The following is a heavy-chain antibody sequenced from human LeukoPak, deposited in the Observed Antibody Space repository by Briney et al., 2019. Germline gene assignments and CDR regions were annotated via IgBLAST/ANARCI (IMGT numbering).Heavy chain of an antibody. J-gene: IGHJ3*02. V-gene: IGHV4-39*01. CDR1: GGSISSVNYY. CDR2: IYYSGTT. Sequence: PSETLSLTCTVSGGSISSVNYYWGWIRQPPGKGLEWIGSIYYSGTTYYNPSLKSRVTISVDTSKNQFSLKLSSVTAADTAVYYCARQPLDDAFDIWGQGTMVTVSS. CDR3: ARQPLDDAFDI.